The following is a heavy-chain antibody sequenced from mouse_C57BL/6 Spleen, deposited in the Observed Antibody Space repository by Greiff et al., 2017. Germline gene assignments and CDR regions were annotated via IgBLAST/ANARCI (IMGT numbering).Heavy chain of an antibody. Sequence: EVMLVESGGGLVKPGGSLKLSCAASRFTFSDYGMHWVRQAPEKGLEWVAYISSGSSTIYYADTVKGRFTISRDNAKNTLFLQMTSLRSEDTAMYYCARPGSSYWFAYWGQGTLVTVSA. CDR3: ARPGSSYWFAY. CDR2: ISSGSSTI. CDR1: RFTFSDYG. V-gene: IGHV5-17*01. D-gene: IGHD1-1*01. J-gene: IGHJ3*01.